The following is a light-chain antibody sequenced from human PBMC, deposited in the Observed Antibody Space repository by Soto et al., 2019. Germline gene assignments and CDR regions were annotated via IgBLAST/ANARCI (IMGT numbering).Light chain of an antibody. CDR1: SGHSSYA. CDR3: QTWGTGIRV. J-gene: IGLJ3*02. V-gene: IGLV4-69*01. Sequence: QSVLTQSPSASASLGASVKLTCTLSSGHSSYAIAWHQQQPEKGPRYLMKLNSDGSHSKGDGTPDCFSGSSSGAERYLTISSLQSEDEADYYCQTWGTGIRVFGGGTKLTVL. CDR2: LNSDGSH.